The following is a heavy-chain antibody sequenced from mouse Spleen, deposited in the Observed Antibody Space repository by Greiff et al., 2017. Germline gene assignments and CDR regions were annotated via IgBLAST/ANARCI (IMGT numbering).Heavy chain of an antibody. D-gene: IGHD2-4*01. CDR1: GFSLTSYG. V-gene: IGHV2-6-1*01. CDR2: IWSDGST. CDR3: VRHGDYHWYFDV. Sequence: QVQLKETGPGLVAPSQSLSITCTVSGFSLTSYGVHWVRQSPGKGLEWLVVIWSDGSTNYNSALKSRLSISKDNSKSQVFLKMNSLQIDDTAMYYCVRHGDYHWYFDVWGAGTTVTVSS. J-gene: IGHJ1*01.